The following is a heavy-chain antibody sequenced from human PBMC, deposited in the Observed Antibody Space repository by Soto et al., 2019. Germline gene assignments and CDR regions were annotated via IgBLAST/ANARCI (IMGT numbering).Heavy chain of an antibody. CDR2: IYYSGST. J-gene: IGHJ6*02. CDR3: ARVETTETNDGGYINGMDV. Sequence: SETLSLTCTVSGASVSGYYWSWIRQPPGEGLEWIGYIYYSGSTSYNPSLKSRVTISLDMSKNQFSLKLSSVTAADTAVYYRARVETTETNDGGYINGMDVWGQGTTVTVSS. V-gene: IGHV4-59*02. D-gene: IGHD4-17*01. CDR1: GASVSGYY.